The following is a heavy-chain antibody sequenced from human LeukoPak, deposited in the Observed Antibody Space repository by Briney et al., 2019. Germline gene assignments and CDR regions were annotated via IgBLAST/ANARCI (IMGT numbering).Heavy chain of an antibody. CDR2: ISYDGSNK. CDR3: ARVRQWLVKHWYFDL. Sequence: GGSLRLSCAASGFTFNTYDIHWVRQAPGKGLEWVAVISYDGSNKYYADFVKGRFTISRDNAKNTLYLQMNSLRAEDTAVYYCARVRQWLVKHWYFDLWGRGTLVTVSS. J-gene: IGHJ2*01. CDR1: GFTFNTYD. D-gene: IGHD6-19*01. V-gene: IGHV3-30*03.